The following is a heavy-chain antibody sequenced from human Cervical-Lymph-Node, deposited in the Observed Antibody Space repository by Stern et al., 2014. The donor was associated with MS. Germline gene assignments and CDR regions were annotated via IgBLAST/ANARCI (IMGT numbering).Heavy chain of an antibody. D-gene: IGHD2-2*01. J-gene: IGHJ4*02. CDR2: IDIEGSST. Sequence: EVQLVESGGKLVQPGESLRLSCAASGFTFSRYWMHWVRQAPGKGLVWVSRIDIEGSSTNYADSVKGRFTISRDNAKNTLYLQMNSLRAEDTAVYYCSRAGGGRTAAADWGQGTLVTVSS. CDR3: SRAGGGRTAAAD. CDR1: GFTFSRYW. V-gene: IGHV3-74*01.